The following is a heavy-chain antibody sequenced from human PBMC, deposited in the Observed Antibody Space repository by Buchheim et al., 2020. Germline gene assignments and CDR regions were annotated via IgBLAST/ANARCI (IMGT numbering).Heavy chain of an antibody. CDR3: ARGGFGSSGWRYYYYYYGMDV. CDR1: GYTFTSDD. D-gene: IGHD6-19*01. J-gene: IGHJ6*02. Sequence: QVQLVQSGAEVKKPGASVKVSCKASGYTFTSDDINWVRQATGQGLEWMGWMNPNSGNTGYAQKFQGRVTMPRNTSISTSYMEMSSLRSEDTAVYYCARGGFGSSGWRYYYYYYGMDVWGQGTT. V-gene: IGHV1-8*01. CDR2: MNPNSGNT.